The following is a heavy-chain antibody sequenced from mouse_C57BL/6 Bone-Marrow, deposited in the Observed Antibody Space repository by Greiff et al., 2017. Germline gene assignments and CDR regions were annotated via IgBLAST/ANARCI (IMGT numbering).Heavy chain of an antibody. D-gene: IGHD1-1*01. CDR3: ARDSYYYGSSYPFAY. CDR1: GYTFTSYW. J-gene: IGHJ3*01. Sequence: QQSCKASGYTFTSYWMHWVKQRPGQGLEWIGEIDTSDSYTNYNQKFKGKSTLTVDKSSSTAYMQLSSLTSEDSAVYYCARDSYYYGSSYPFAYWGQGTLVTVSA. CDR2: IDTSDSYT. V-gene: IGHV1-69*01.